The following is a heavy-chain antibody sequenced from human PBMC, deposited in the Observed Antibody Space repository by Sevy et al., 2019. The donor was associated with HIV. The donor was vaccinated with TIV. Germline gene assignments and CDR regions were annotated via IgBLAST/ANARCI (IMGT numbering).Heavy chain of an antibody. V-gene: IGHV3-21*01. D-gene: IGHD6-13*01. CDR2: ISTSSNNI. J-gene: IGHJ4*02. CDR3: ARTFSFSWYDY. Sequence: LSLTCVASEFAFNIHNMSWVRQAPGKGLEWVSSISTSSNNIYYADSVEGRFTISRDNAKNSLYLQMNSLRAEDTAVYYCARTFSFSWYDYWGQGTLVTVSS. CDR1: EFAFNIHN.